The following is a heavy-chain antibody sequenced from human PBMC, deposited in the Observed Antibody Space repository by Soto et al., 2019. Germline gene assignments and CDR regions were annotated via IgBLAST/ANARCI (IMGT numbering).Heavy chain of an antibody. CDR1: GGSFSGYY. J-gene: IGHJ6*01. V-gene: IGHV4-34*01. Sequence: PSETLSLTCAVYGGSFSGYYWSWIRQPPGKGLEWIGEINHSGSTNYNPSLKSRVTISVDTSKNQFSLKLSSVTAADTAVYYCARDASGCTNGVCYKYYGMDVWG. CDR2: INHSGST. CDR3: ARDASGCTNGVCYKYYGMDV. D-gene: IGHD2-8*01.